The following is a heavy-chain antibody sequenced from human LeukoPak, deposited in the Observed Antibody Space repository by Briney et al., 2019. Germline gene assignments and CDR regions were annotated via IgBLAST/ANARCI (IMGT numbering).Heavy chain of an antibody. CDR3: ARAGLGYSGYDSLRGYFDY. Sequence: PSETLSLTCAVYGGSFSGYYWSWIRQPPGKGLEWIGEINHSGSTNYNPSLKSRVTISVDTSKNQFSLKLSSVTAADTAVYYCARAGLGYSGYDSLRGYFDYWGQGTLVTVSS. CDR1: GGSFSGYY. CDR2: INHSGST. J-gene: IGHJ4*02. D-gene: IGHD5-12*01. V-gene: IGHV4-34*01.